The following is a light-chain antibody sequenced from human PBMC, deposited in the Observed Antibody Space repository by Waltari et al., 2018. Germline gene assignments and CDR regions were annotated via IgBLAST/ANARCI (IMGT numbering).Light chain of an antibody. Sequence: EIVLTQSPGTLSLSPGERATLSCRASQSLSSSLAWYQQRPGQAPRLLIYDVSNSASGIPARFSGSGSGTDFTLTISSLEPEDFEVYYCQQRTNRPRMYTFGQGTKLEI. CDR2: DVS. V-gene: IGKV3-11*01. CDR1: QSLSSS. J-gene: IGKJ2*01. CDR3: QQRTNRPRMYT.